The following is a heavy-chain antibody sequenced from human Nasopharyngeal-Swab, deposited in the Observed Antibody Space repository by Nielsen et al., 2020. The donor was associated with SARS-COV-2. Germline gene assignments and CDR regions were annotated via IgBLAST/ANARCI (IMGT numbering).Heavy chain of an antibody. CDR2: ISWNSKAI. CDR3: AKDIPDGAFDI. J-gene: IGHJ3*02. Sequence: SLKISCVASGFTFDDYAMHWVRQAPGKGLEWVSGISWNSKAIDYVDSVKGRFTISRDNAKSSLYLQMNSLRAEDTALYYCAKDIPDGAFDIWGQGTMVTVSS. CDR1: GFTFDDYA. D-gene: IGHD5-24*01. V-gene: IGHV3-9*01.